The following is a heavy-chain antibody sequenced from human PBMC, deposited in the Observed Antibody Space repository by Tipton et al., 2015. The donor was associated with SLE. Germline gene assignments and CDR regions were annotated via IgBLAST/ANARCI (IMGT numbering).Heavy chain of an antibody. CDR3: AKGDPYSSAEDLDY. Sequence: SLRLSCAASGFTFSSYGMHWVRQAPGKGLEWVAFIRYDGSNKYYADSVKGRFTISRDNSKNTLYLQMNSLRAEDTAVYYCAKGDPYSSAEDLDYWGQGTLVTVSS. CDR1: GFTFSSYG. V-gene: IGHV3-30*02. CDR2: IRYDGSNK. J-gene: IGHJ4*02. D-gene: IGHD6-25*01.